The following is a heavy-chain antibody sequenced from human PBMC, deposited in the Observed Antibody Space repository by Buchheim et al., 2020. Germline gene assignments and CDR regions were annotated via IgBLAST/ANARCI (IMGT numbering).Heavy chain of an antibody. CDR3: ARGSGIFDSSGHQDYYFTH. CDR1: DDSIRNYY. CDR2: IYTTGST. V-gene: IGHV4-4*07. J-gene: IGHJ4*02. D-gene: IGHD3-22*01. Sequence: QVQLQESGPGLVKPSETLSLTCSVSDDSIRNYYWSWIRQSAAKGLEWIGRIYTTGSTSYNPSLKSRVTMSLDTSKKQFSLNLYSVTAADTAVYYCARGSGIFDSSGHQDYYFTHWGQGIL.